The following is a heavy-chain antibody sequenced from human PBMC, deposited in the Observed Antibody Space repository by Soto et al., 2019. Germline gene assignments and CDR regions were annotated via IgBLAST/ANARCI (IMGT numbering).Heavy chain of an antibody. CDR1: GFTFNNYG. D-gene: IGHD5-12*01. V-gene: IGHV3-33*01. CDR3: ARQGPSGYSFDY. Sequence: GGSLRLSCAASGFTFNNYGMHWVRQAPGKGLEWLAVIWNDGSNSSYANSVKGRFTISRDNSKNTLYLQMSSLRAEDTAVYYCARQGPSGYSFDYWGQGTLVTVSS. CDR2: IWNDGSNS. J-gene: IGHJ4*02.